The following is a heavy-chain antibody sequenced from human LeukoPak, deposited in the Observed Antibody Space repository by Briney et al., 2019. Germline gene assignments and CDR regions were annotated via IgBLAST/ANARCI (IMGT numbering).Heavy chain of an antibody. Sequence: SDTLSLPRTVSNGSLSSYHWRWVRQPPGKGLELSGYILTSGTTNYNPSLKSRLTISVDTSKTQCTLKLNSVTAADTAVYYCARLRVSGNYLYYFDYWGQGTLVTVSS. CDR3: ARLRVSGNYLYYFDY. D-gene: IGHD1-7*01. CDR2: ILTSGTT. CDR1: NGSLSSYH. V-gene: IGHV4-4*09. J-gene: IGHJ4*02.